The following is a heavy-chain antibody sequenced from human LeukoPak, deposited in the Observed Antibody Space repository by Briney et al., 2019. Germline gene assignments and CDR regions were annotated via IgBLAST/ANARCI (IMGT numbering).Heavy chain of an antibody. CDR1: GFTFSSYK. CDR2: IKQDGSEE. D-gene: IGHD2-2*01. CDR3: ARARCSSSTCLYNWFDL. V-gene: IGHV3-7*04. Sequence: GGPLRLSCAASGFTFSSYKMTWVRQAPGTGLEWVANIKQDGSEEYYVDSVKGRFTIPRDNGKNSLYLQMNSLRAEDTAVYYCARARCSSSTCLYNWFDLWGQGTLATVSS. J-gene: IGHJ5*01.